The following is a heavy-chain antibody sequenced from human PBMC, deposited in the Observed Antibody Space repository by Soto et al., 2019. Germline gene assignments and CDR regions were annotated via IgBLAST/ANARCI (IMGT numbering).Heavy chain of an antibody. CDR2: IYYSGST. Sequence: QVQLQESGPGLVKPSQTLSLTCTVSGGSISSGGYYWSWIRQHPGKGLEWIGYIYYSGSTYYNPSLKSRVTISVDTSKNQFSLKLSSVTAADTAVYYCARYVLYGSGSSSPYNWFDPWGQGTLVTVSS. CDR3: ARYVLYGSGSSSPYNWFDP. CDR1: GGSISSGGYY. J-gene: IGHJ5*02. D-gene: IGHD3-10*01. V-gene: IGHV4-31*03.